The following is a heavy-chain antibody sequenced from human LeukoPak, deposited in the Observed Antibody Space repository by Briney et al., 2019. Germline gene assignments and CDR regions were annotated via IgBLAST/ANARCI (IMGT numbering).Heavy chain of an antibody. J-gene: IGHJ4*02. D-gene: IGHD1-26*01. Sequence: GGSLRLSCAASAFSLNAYNMNWVRQAPGKGLEWVSSISYTGTYIYYADSVKGRFTISRDNAQNSLCLQMNSLRAEDTAIYYYVRDRGTYRPIDYWGQGTLVTVSS. CDR1: AFSLNAYN. V-gene: IGHV3-21*04. CDR3: VRDRGTYRPIDY. CDR2: ISYTGTYI.